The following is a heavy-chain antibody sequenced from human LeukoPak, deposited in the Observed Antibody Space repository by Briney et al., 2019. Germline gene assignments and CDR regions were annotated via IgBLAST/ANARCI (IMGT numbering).Heavy chain of an antibody. CDR3: AKEIDTLGTNAFDI. CDR1: GFTLSNYA. CDR2: ITGGGGST. J-gene: IGHJ3*02. D-gene: IGHD2-15*01. V-gene: IGHV3-23*01. Sequence: GGSLRLSCAASGFTLSNYAMSWVRQAPGKGLEWVSAITGGGGSTYYADSVKGRFTISRDNSKNTLYLQMNSLRAEDTAVYYCAKEIDTLGTNAFDIWGQGTIVTVSS.